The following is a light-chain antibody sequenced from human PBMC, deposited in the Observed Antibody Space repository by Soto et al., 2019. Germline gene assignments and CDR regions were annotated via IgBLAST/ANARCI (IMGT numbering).Light chain of an antibody. CDR1: RSVRSY. Sequence: EIVLTQSPATLSLSPGERATLSCRASRSVRSYLAWYQQKPGQAPRLLIYDASNRATGIPARFSGSGSGTDFTLTISRLEPEDFAAYYCHHYGNSLWTFGQGTKVDIK. CDR3: HHYGNSLWT. CDR2: DAS. J-gene: IGKJ1*01. V-gene: IGKV3-11*01.